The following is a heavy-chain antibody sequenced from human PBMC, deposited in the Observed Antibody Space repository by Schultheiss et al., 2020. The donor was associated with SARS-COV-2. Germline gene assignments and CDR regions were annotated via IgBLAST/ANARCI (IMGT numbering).Heavy chain of an antibody. Sequence: SQTLSLTCTVSGGSISSYYWSWIRQPAGKGLEWIGRIYTSGSTNYNPSLKSRVTISVDTSKNQFSLKLNSVTPEDTAVYYCARDRGANWNYGVDPWGQGTLVTVSS. J-gene: IGHJ5*02. CDR1: GGSISSYY. CDR3: ARDRGANWNYGVDP. CDR2: IYTSGST. D-gene: IGHD1-7*01. V-gene: IGHV4-4*07.